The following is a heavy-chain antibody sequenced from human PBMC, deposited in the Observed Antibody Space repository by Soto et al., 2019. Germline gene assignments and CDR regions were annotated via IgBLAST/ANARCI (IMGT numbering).Heavy chain of an antibody. CDR3: TRDSRTALFDY. Sequence: QVQLVQSGSELKEPGASVTVSCKASGYTFTGYSINWVRQATGQGLEWMGWIATNTGNPTYAQGFTGRFVFSLDTSVTTAYLQIYSLKAEDTAIYYCTRDSRTALFDYWGQGTLVTASS. CDR1: GYTFTGYS. J-gene: IGHJ4*02. D-gene: IGHD2-2*01. V-gene: IGHV7-4-1*01. CDR2: IATNTGNP.